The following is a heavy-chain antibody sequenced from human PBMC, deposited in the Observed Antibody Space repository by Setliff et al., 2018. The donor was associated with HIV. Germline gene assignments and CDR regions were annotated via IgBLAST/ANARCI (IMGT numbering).Heavy chain of an antibody. V-gene: IGHV1-69*13. Sequence: SVKVSCKASGDTFNIHTIRWVRQAPGQGLEWMGGIIPIFGTQNYEQKFKGRLTITADESTSKVYLELSSLRSEDTALYYCARYSRDIVVVISSEPEPYYYYCIDVWGEGTTVTVSS. D-gene: IGHD2-15*01. CDR2: IIPIFGTQ. J-gene: IGHJ6*04. CDR3: ARYSRDIVVVISSEPEPYYYYCIDV. CDR1: GDTFNIHT.